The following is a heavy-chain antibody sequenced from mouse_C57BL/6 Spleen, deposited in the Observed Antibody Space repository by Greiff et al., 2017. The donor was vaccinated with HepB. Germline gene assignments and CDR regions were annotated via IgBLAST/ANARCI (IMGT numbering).Heavy chain of an antibody. V-gene: IGHV3-6*01. CDR2: ISYDGSN. J-gene: IGHJ3*01. CDR3: ARGPYYDSFAY. D-gene: IGHD2-10*01. Sequence: EESGPGLVKPSQSLSLTCSVTGYSITSGYYWNWIRQFPGNKLEWMGYISYDGSNNYNPSLKNRISITRDTSKNQFFLKLNSVTTEDTATYYCARGPYYDSFAYWGQGTLVTVSA. CDR1: GYSITSGYY.